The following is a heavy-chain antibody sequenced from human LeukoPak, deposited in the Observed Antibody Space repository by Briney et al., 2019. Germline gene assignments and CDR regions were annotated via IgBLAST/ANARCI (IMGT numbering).Heavy chain of an antibody. V-gene: IGHV4-4*02. Sequence: PSETLSLTCAVSGGSISSSNWWSWVRQPPGKGLEWIGEIYHSGSTNYNPSLKSRVTISVDTSKNQFSLKLSSVTAADTAVYYCARLAGDDYVWGSYRLNYYYYMDVWGKGTTVTISS. CDR2: IYHSGST. CDR3: ARLAGDDYVWGSYRLNYYYYMDV. J-gene: IGHJ6*03. CDR1: GGSISSSNW. D-gene: IGHD3-16*02.